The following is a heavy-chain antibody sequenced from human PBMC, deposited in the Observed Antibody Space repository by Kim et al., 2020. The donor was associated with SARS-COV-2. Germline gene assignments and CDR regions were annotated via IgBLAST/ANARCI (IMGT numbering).Heavy chain of an antibody. Sequence: GGSLRLSCAASGFTFSNYGMHWVRQAPGKGLEWVAVISYDGSNKYYADSVKGRFTISRDNSKNTLYLQMNSLRAEDTAVYYCAKDFRGYSYGGFDYWGQGTLVSVSS. CDR2: ISYDGSNK. CDR3: AKDFRGYSYGGFDY. CDR1: GFTFSNYG. V-gene: IGHV3-30*18. D-gene: IGHD5-18*01. J-gene: IGHJ4*02.